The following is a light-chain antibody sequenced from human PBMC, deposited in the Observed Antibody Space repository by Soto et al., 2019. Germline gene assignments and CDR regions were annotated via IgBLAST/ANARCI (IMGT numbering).Light chain of an antibody. V-gene: IGLV7-46*01. J-gene: IGLJ1*01. CDR3: LLSYRV. CDR2: DTS. CDR1: TGAVTSGHY. Sequence: QAVVTQEPSLTVSPGRTVTLPRGSSTGAVTSGHYPYWFQQKPGQAPRTLIYDTSNKHSWTPARFSGSLLGGKAALTLSGALPDDEAEYYCLLSYRVFGPGSIVPVL.